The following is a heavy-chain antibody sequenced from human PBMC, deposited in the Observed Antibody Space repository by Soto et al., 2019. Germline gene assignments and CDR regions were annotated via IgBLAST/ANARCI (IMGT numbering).Heavy chain of an antibody. CDR2: INSDGSST. J-gene: IGHJ3*02. CDR3: ARDQPRYAFDI. CDR1: GFTFSSYW. Sequence: LRLSCAASGFTFSSYWMHWVRQAPGKGLVWVSRINSDGSSTSDADSVKGRFTISRDNAKNTLYLQMNSLRAEDTAVYHCARDQPRYAFDIWGQGTMVTVSS. V-gene: IGHV3-74*01.